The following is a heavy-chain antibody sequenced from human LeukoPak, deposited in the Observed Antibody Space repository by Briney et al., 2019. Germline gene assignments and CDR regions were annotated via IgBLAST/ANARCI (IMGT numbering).Heavy chain of an antibody. J-gene: IGHJ4*02. CDR2: IYYSGST. D-gene: IGHD6-19*01. V-gene: IGHV4-39*01. CDR3: ARHNTGWSPFDY. Sequence: SETLSLTCTVSGVSINNNNYYWGWIRQPPGKGLEWIGSIYYSGSTFYNPSLKGRVTMSVDTSKNQFSLKLSSVTAADTAVFYCARHNTGWSPFDYWGQGTLVTVSS. CDR1: GVSINNNNYY.